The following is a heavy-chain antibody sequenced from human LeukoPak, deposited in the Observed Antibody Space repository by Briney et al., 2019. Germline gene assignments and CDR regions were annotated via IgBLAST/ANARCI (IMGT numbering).Heavy chain of an antibody. Sequence: ASVKVSCKASGGTFSSYAISWVRQAPGQALEWMGGIIPIFGTANYAQKFQGRVTITADESTSTAYMELSSLRSEDTAVYYCARGVSGYDYGDYWGQGTLVTVSS. V-gene: IGHV1-69*13. D-gene: IGHD5-12*01. CDR3: ARGVSGYDYGDY. CDR2: IIPIFGTA. J-gene: IGHJ4*02. CDR1: GGTFSSYA.